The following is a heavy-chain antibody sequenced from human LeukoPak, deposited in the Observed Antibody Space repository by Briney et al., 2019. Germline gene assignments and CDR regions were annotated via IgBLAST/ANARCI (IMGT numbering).Heavy chain of an antibody. CDR3: AKDRISYTTSPGELSH. Sequence: GGSLRLSCAASGFTVSSNFMHWVRQAPGKGLQWVSVIYSGGNTYYADSVQGRFTISRDNSLYTVYLQMDSLRGDDTAVYYCAKDRISYTTSPGELSHWGQGTLVIVSS. V-gene: IGHV3-53*01. CDR1: GFTVSSNF. CDR2: IYSGGNT. J-gene: IGHJ4*02. D-gene: IGHD3-10*01.